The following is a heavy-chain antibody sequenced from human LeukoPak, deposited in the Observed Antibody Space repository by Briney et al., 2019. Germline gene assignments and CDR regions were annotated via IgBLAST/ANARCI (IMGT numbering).Heavy chain of an antibody. CDR2: FDPEDGET. J-gene: IGHJ4*02. V-gene: IGHV1-24*01. Sequence: ASVKVSCKVSGYTLTKLSMHWVRQAPGKGLEWMGGFDPEDGETIYAQKFQGRVTMTEDTSSDTAYMELSSLRSEDTAVYYCAREVHYCGGDCPPFDYWGQGTLVTVSS. CDR3: AREVHYCGGDCPPFDY. CDR1: GYTLTKLS. D-gene: IGHD2-21*02.